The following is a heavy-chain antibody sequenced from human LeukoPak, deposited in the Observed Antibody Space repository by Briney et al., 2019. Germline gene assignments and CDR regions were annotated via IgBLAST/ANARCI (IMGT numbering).Heavy chain of an antibody. CDR3: ARVRGHIFGLDS. D-gene: IGHD5-18*01. Sequence: SETLSLTCTVSGGSISTYYWSWIRQPAGKGLEWIGHIYTTGATHYNPSLKSRVTVSVDTSRNQFSLKLDSMTAADTAVYYCARVRGHIFGLDSWGQGTLVTVSS. CDR1: GGSISTYY. J-gene: IGHJ5*02. V-gene: IGHV4-4*07. CDR2: IYTTGAT.